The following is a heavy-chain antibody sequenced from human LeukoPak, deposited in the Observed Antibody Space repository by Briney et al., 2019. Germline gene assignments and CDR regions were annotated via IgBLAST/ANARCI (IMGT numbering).Heavy chain of an antibody. Sequence: PGGSLRLSCAASGFTFNRNAISWGRQAPGKGLEWVSTIGGRGDKTFYADSVKGRFTISRDNSKNIVHLQMNSLTGEDTALYYCVRRGDASSGWGDHDFWGQGALVTVSS. CDR1: GFTFNRNA. CDR2: IGGRGDKT. J-gene: IGHJ4*02. CDR3: VRRGDASSGWGDHDF. V-gene: IGHV3-23*01. D-gene: IGHD6-19*01.